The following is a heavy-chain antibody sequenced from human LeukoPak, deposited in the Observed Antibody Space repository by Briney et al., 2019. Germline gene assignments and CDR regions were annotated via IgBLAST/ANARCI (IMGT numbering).Heavy chain of an antibody. CDR2: IYYSGST. V-gene: IGHV4-39*01. J-gene: IGHJ4*02. CDR1: GGSMSSSSYY. D-gene: IGHD2-2*01. CDR3: ARQGRNRDFRSSISCHYFDF. Sequence: SETLSLTCGVSGGSMSSSSYYWGWIRQPPGKGLEWIGSIYYSGSTYYNPSLKSRVTISVDSSKNQCSLKLSSVTAADTAVYYCARQGRNRDFRSSISCHYFDFWGQGALATVSS.